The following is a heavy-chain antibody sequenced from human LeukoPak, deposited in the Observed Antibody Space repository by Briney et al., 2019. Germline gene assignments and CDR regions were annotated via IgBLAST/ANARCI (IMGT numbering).Heavy chain of an antibody. J-gene: IGHJ3*02. CDR1: GGSISSSGHY. CDR3: ARLPRNYDVLTGYYISAFDM. V-gene: IGHV4-39*01. Sequence: SETLSLTCSVSGGSISSSGHYWGWIRQPPGKGLEWIGSMYYSGNTYYNASLKGRVTISVETSNNQFSLKLNSVTAADTAVYYCARLPRNYDVLTGYYISAFDMWGQGTLVTVSS. D-gene: IGHD3-9*01. CDR2: MYYSGNT.